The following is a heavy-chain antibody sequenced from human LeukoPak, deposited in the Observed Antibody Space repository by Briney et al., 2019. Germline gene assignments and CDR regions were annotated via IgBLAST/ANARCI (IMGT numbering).Heavy chain of an antibody. V-gene: IGHV3-30-3*01. CDR1: GFTLSSYW. CDR2: ISYDGSNK. CDR3: ARTTDAIKFDY. D-gene: IGHD1-1*01. J-gene: IGHJ4*02. Sequence: GGSLRLSCAASGFTLSSYWMSWVRQAPGKGLGWVAVISYDGSNKYYADSVKGRFTISRDNSKNTLYLQMNSLRAEDTAVYYCARTTDAIKFDYWGQGTLVTVSS.